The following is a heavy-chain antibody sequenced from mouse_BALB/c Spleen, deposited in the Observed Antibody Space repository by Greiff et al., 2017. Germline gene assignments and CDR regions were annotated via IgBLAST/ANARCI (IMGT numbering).Heavy chain of an antibody. V-gene: IGHV1-9*01. Sequence: QVQLQQSGAELMKPGASVKISCKATGYTFSSYWIEWVKQRPGHGLEWIGEILPGSGSTNYNEKFKGKATFTADTSSNTAYMQLSSLTSEDSAVYYCTRGIVGNYEWFAYWGQGTLVTVSA. J-gene: IGHJ3*01. D-gene: IGHD2-1*01. CDR3: TRGIVGNYEWFAY. CDR1: GYTFSSYW. CDR2: ILPGSGST.